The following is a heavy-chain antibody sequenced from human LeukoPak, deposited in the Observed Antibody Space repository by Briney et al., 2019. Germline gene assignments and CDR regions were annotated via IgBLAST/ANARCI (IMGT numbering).Heavy chain of an antibody. CDR3: AVLLTAVAVPGWFDP. Sequence: SETLSLTCTVSGGSISSSSYYWGWIRQPPGKGLEWIGSIYYSGSTYYNPSLKSRVTISVDTSKNQFSLKLSSVTAADTAVYYCAVLLTAVAVPGWFDPWGQGTLVTVSS. V-gene: IGHV4-39*07. D-gene: IGHD6-19*01. CDR1: GGSISSSSYY. CDR2: IYYSGST. J-gene: IGHJ5*02.